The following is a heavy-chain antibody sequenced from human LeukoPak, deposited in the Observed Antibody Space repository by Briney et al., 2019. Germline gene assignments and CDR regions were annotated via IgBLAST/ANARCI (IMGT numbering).Heavy chain of an antibody. CDR3: ARGRKRDIVVVVAATHSYYFDY. CDR2: INHSGST. CDR1: GGSFSGCY. D-gene: IGHD2-15*01. J-gene: IGHJ4*02. Sequence: PSETLSLTCAVYGGSFSGCYWSWIRQPPGKGLEWIGEINHSGSTNYNPSLKSRVTISVDTSKNQFSLKLSSVTAADTAVYYCARGRKRDIVVVVAATHSYYFDYWGQGTLVTVSS. V-gene: IGHV4-34*01.